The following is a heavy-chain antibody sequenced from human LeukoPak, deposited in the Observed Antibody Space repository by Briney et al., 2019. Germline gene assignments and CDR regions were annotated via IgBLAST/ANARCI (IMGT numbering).Heavy chain of an antibody. J-gene: IGHJ4*02. V-gene: IGHV3-7*01. CDR1: GFTFSSYW. CDR2: IKEDGGEK. Sequence: GGALRVSCAASGFTFSSYWMSWVRQAPGKGLEGVANIKEDGGEKYNVHSLKGRFTISSDTDKNSRYLQMNILRPEDTAVYDCARFIGGVTQSSDDSWGQGTLVTVSS. D-gene: IGHD3-16*01. CDR3: ARFIGGVTQSSDDS.